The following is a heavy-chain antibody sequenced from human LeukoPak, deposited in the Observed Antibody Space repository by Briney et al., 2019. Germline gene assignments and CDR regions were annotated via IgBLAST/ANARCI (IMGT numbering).Heavy chain of an antibody. J-gene: IGHJ4*02. V-gene: IGHV4-4*07. CDR3: ARERLAYSSSWYCVDY. D-gene: IGHD6-13*01. CDR2: IYTSGST. Sequence: SETLSLTCTVSGGSISSYYWSWIRQPAGKGLEWVGRIYTSGSTNYNPSLKSRVTMSVDASKNQFSLKLSSVTAADTAVYYCARERLAYSSSWYCVDYWGQGTLVTVSS. CDR1: GGSISSYY.